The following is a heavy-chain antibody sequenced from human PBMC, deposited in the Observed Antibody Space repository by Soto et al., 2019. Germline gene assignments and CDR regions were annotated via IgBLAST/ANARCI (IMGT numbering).Heavy chain of an antibody. CDR1: GFTFSSYS. D-gene: IGHD3-3*01. V-gene: IGHV3-21*01. CDR3: ARDSGITIFGVVPPEYYFDY. J-gene: IGHJ4*01. Sequence: EVQLVESGGGLVKPGGSLRLSCAASGFTFSSYSMNWVRQAPGKGLEWVSSISSSSSYIYYADSVKGRFTISRDNAKNSLYLQMNSLRAEDTAVYYCARDSGITIFGVVPPEYYFDYWGHGTLVTVSS. CDR2: ISSSSSYI.